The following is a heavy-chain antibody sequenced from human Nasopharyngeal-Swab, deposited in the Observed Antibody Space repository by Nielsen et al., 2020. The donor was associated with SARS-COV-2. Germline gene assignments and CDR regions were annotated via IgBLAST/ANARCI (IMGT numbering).Heavy chain of an antibody. V-gene: IGHV4-59*01. CDR2: IYYSGST. J-gene: IGHJ4*02. CDR3: ARFWYGSGSYYPHFDY. Sequence: SETLSLTCTVSGGSISSYYWSWIRQPPGKGLEWIGYIYYSGSTNYNPSLKSRVTISVDTSKNQFSLKLSSVTAADTAVYYCARFWYGSGSYYPHFDYWGQGTLVTVSS. CDR1: GGSISSYY. D-gene: IGHD3-10*01.